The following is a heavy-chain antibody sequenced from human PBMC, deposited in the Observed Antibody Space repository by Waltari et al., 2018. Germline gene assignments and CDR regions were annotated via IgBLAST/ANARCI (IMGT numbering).Heavy chain of an antibody. CDR2: INIDVGYI. D-gene: IGHD5-18*01. J-gene: IGHJ4*02. Sequence: EVQLVESGGGLVQPGGSLRLSCVASGSTFGDYWMHWVRQPPGRGVVGYSRINIDVGYISCTDSVKGRLTISRDNAKNTLFLQLNSLRAEDTAVYYWARKGGRGYPYGPFYYDHWGQGTLVTVSP. V-gene: IGHV3-74*01. CDR3: ARKGGRGYPYGPFYYDH. CDR1: GSTFGDYW.